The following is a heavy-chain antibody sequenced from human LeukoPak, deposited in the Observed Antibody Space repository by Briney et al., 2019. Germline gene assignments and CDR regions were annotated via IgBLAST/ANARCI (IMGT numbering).Heavy chain of an antibody. V-gene: IGHV4-61*02. J-gene: IGHJ3*02. D-gene: IGHD6-25*01. CDR2: IYTSGST. CDR1: GGSISSGSYY. Sequence: SETLSLTCTVSGGSISSGSYYWSWIRQPAGKGLEWIGRIYTSGSTNYNPSLKSRVTISVDTSKDQFSLKLSSVTAADTAVYYCARDFHGSAFDIWGQGTMVTVSS. CDR3: ARDFHGSAFDI.